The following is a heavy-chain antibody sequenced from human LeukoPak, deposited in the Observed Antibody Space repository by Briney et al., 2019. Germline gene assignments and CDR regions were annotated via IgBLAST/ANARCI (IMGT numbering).Heavy chain of an antibody. D-gene: IGHD2-2*01. Sequence: ASVKVSCKASGYTFTGYYMYWVRQAPGQGLEWMGWINPNSGGTNYAQKFQGRVTMTRDTSISTAYMELSRLRSDDTAVYYCARVRDLCSSTSCYGYWYFDLWGRGTLVTVSS. CDR1: GYTFTGYY. J-gene: IGHJ2*01. V-gene: IGHV1-2*02. CDR3: ARVRDLCSSTSCYGYWYFDL. CDR2: INPNSGGT.